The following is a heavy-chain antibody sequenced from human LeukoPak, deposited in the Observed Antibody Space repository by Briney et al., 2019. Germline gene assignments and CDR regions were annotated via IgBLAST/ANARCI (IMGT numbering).Heavy chain of an antibody. CDR3: GRGYSSGWYKWFDP. J-gene: IGHJ5*02. CDR1: GGSTSSYY. Sequence: SETLSLTCTVSGGSTSSYYWSWIRQPAGKGLEWIGRIYTSGSTNYNPSLKSRVTMSVDTSKNQFSLKLSSVTAADTAVYYCGRGYSSGWYKWFDPWGQGTLVTVSS. CDR2: IYTSGST. V-gene: IGHV4-4*07. D-gene: IGHD6-19*01.